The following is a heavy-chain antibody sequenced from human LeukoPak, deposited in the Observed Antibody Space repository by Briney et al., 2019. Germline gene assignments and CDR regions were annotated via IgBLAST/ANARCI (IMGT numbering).Heavy chain of an antibody. Sequence: GGSLRLSCAASGFTFNIYWMHWVRQVPGKGLVWVSRINSDGSITNYADSVKGRFTIFRDNAKNTLYLQMNSLRAEDTAVYFCAGSGWETHFDHWGQGTLVTVSS. CDR2: INSDGSIT. J-gene: IGHJ4*02. CDR1: GFTFNIYW. D-gene: IGHD6-19*01. V-gene: IGHV3-74*01. CDR3: AGSGWETHFDH.